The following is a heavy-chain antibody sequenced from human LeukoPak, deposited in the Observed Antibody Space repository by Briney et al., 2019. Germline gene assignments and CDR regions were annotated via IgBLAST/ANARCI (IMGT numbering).Heavy chain of an antibody. J-gene: IGHJ3*02. D-gene: IGHD1-26*01. CDR3: ARDPTSSWETAFDI. V-gene: IGHV3-21*01. Sequence: GGSLRLSCAASGFTFNTYTMNWVRQAPGKGLEWVSSISSGTSYIYYADSVKGRFTISRDNAKNSLYLQMNSLRAEDTAVYYCARDPTSSWETAFDIWGQGTMVTVSS. CDR1: GFTFNTYT. CDR2: ISSGTSYI.